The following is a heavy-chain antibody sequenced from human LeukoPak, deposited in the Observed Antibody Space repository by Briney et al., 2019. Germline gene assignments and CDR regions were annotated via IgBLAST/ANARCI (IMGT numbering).Heavy chain of an antibody. CDR1: GFTFSSYS. J-gene: IGHJ4*02. CDR2: ISSSSSYI. Sequence: GGSLRLSCAASGFTFSSYSMNWVRQAPGKGLEWVSSISSSSSYIYYADSVKSRFTISRDNAKNSLYLQMNSLRAEDTAVYYCARAQAGFVGYWGQGTLVTVSS. CDR3: ARAQAGFVGY. V-gene: IGHV3-21*01. D-gene: IGHD2-21*01.